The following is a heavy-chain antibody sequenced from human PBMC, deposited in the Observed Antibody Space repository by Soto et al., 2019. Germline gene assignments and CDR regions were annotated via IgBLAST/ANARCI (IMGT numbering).Heavy chain of an antibody. CDR2: IVPLPGTT. V-gene: IGHV1-69*01. CDR3: ASGVGGLGGSSGWPDSAFDV. CDR1: GGTFTKYA. Sequence: QVQLVQSGAAVRKPGSSVKVSCKASGGTFTKYAITWVRQAPRQGLEWMGGIVPLPGTTNYAQKFRGRVTIRADESTRTAYWELSSLRSEETAVYYCASGVGGLGGSSGWPDSAFDVWGQGTMVIVSS. D-gene: IGHD6-19*01. J-gene: IGHJ3*01.